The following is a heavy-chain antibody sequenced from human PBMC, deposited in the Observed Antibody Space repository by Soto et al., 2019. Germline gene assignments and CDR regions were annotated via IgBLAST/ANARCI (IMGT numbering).Heavy chain of an antibody. Sequence: EVQLLESGGGLVQPGGSLRLSCAASGFTFSSYAMSWVRQAPGKGLEWVSSISGSGGSRYYADSVKGRFTISRDNSKNTLYLQMNSLRAEDTAAYYCAKGMGSSTLRIDYWGQGALVTVSS. CDR1: GFTFSSYA. J-gene: IGHJ4*02. D-gene: IGHD3-10*01. CDR2: ISGSGGSR. V-gene: IGHV3-23*01. CDR3: AKGMGSSTLRIDY.